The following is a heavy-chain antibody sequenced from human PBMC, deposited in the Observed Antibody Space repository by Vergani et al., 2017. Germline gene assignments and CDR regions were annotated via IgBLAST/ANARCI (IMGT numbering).Heavy chain of an antibody. V-gene: IGHV3-30*01. D-gene: IGHD3-16*02. CDR1: GFTFSSYA. CDR2: ISYDGSNK. CDR3: ARERMITFGGVFGTPDY. J-gene: IGHJ4*02. Sequence: VQLVESGGVVVQPGRSLRLSCAASGFTFSSYAMHWVRQAPGKGLEWVAVISYDGSNKYYADSVKGRFTISRDNSKNTLYLQMNSLRAEDTAVYYCARERMITFGGVFGTPDYWGQGTLVTVSS.